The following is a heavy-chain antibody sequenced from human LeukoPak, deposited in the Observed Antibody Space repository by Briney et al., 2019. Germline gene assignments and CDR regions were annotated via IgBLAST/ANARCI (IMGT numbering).Heavy chain of an antibody. Sequence: SETLSLTCTVSGGSISSSSYYWGWIRQPPGKGLEWIGSIYYSGSTYYNPSLKSRVTISVDTSKNQFSLKLSSVTAADTAVYYCARNMVRGVTTINPWGQGTLVTVSS. D-gene: IGHD3-10*01. V-gene: IGHV4-39*07. CDR1: GGSISSSSYY. CDR2: IYYSGST. CDR3: ARNMVRGVTTINP. J-gene: IGHJ5*02.